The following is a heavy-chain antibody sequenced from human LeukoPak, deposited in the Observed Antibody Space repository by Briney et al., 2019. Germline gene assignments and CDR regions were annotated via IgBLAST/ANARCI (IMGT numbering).Heavy chain of an antibody. CDR1: GYTFTSYG. D-gene: IGHD5-24*01. V-gene: IGHV1-18*01. Sequence: ASVKVSCKASGYTFTSYGISWVRQAPGQGLEWMGWISAYNGNTNYAQKLQGRVTMTTDTSTSTAYMELRSPRSDDTAVYYCARDVPVEMATIAAFDIWGQGTMVTVSS. CDR2: ISAYNGNT. CDR3: ARDVPVEMATIAAFDI. J-gene: IGHJ3*02.